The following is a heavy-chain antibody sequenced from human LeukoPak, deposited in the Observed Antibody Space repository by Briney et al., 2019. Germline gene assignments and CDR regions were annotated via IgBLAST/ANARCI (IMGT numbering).Heavy chain of an antibody. Sequence: GGSLSLSCAASGFTFSNCAMHWVRQAPGKGLEWVAFIRYDGSNKFYADSVKGRFTISRDNSKNTLYLQMNNLRGDDTAIYYCASSNPAGSSWRPFDNWGQGTLVTVSS. D-gene: IGHD6-13*01. J-gene: IGHJ4*02. CDR3: ASSNPAGSSWRPFDN. CDR1: GFTFSNCA. CDR2: IRYDGSNK. V-gene: IGHV3-30*02.